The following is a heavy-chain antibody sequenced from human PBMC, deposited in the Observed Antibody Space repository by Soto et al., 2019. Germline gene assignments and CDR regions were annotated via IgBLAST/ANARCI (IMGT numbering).Heavy chain of an antibody. V-gene: IGHV3-30-3*01. CDR3: ARDSWGMDV. CDR1: GFIFSTYA. CDR2: ISYDGTNK. Sequence: QVHLVESGGGVVQPGRSLRLSCAASGFIFSTYAIHWVRQAPGKGLEWVAVISYDGTNKYYADSVKGRFTISRDNSKTTLYLQMNSLSAEETAVYYCARDSWGMDVWGQGTTVTVSS. J-gene: IGHJ6*02.